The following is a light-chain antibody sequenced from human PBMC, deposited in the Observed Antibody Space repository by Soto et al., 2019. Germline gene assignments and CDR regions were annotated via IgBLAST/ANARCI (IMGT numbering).Light chain of an antibody. Sequence: VLTQPPSASGTPGQRVTISCFGGSTNNGNNAVYWYQHLPGTAPKLLIYRSDRRPSGVPERISGSKSGSSASLAISGLRSEDEADYYCAAWDDSLSAVLFGGGTKVTVL. CDR1: STNNGNNA. J-gene: IGLJ2*01. V-gene: IGLV1-47*01. CDR3: AAWDDSLSAVL. CDR2: RSD.